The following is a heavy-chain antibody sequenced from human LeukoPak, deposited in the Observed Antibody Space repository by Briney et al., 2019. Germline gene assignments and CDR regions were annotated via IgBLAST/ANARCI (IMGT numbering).Heavy chain of an antibody. CDR2: LKEDGSDK. Sequence: GGSLRLSCIACVSSRLTRWMNWVRQAPGKGREWVGILKEDGSDKYDVDSVRGRYTISRDNAKNSVYVKMNSLRVEDTAVYYCASAAGWEFGYWGQGTLVTVSS. J-gene: IGHJ4*02. V-gene: IGHV3-7*01. CDR1: VSSRLTRW. D-gene: IGHD1-26*01. CDR3: ASAAGWEFGY.